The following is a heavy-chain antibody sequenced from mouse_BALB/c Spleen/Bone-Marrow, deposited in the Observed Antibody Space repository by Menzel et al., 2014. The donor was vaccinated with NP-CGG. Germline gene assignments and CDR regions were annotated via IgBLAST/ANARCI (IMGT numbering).Heavy chain of an antibody. D-gene: IGHD2-12*01. V-gene: IGHV2-5*01. J-gene: IGHJ2*01. CDR1: GFSLTSYG. Sequence: VKLVESGPGLVQPSQSLSITCTVSGFSLTSYGVHWVRQSPGKGLEWLGVIWRGGSTDYNAAFMSRLSITKDNPKSQVFFKMNSLQADDTAIYYCAKSYDGEVGYFDYRGQGTTLTVSS. CDR2: IWRGGST. CDR3: AKSYDGEVGYFDY.